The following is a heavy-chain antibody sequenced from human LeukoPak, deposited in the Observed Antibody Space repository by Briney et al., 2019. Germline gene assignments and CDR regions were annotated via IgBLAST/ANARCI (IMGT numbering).Heavy chain of an antibody. Sequence: GGSLRLSCAASGFTLSSYSMNWVRQAPGKGLEWVSSISSSSSYIYYADSVKGRFTISRDNAKNSLYLQINSLRAEDTAVYYCAKDRPYSSGWPIDYWGQGTLVTVSS. CDR3: AKDRPYSSGWPIDY. CDR2: ISSSSSYI. V-gene: IGHV3-21*01. J-gene: IGHJ4*02. CDR1: GFTLSSYS. D-gene: IGHD6-19*01.